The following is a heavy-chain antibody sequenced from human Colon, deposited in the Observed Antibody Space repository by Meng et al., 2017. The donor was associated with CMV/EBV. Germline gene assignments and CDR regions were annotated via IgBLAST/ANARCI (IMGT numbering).Heavy chain of an antibody. CDR3: ARRLDDSSPDY. CDR1: GFSFDDYAMHW. J-gene: IGHJ4*02. V-gene: IGHV5-51*01. CDR2: IYPGDSDT. Sequence: GESLKISCAASGFSFDDYAMHWIGWVRQMPGKGLEWMGIIYPGDSDTRYSPSFQGQVTISADKSISTAYLQWSSLKASDTAMYYCARRLDDSSPDYWGQGTLVTVSS. D-gene: IGHD6-6*01.